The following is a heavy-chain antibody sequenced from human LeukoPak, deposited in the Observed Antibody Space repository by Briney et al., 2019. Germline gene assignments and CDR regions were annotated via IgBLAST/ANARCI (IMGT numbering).Heavy chain of an antibody. CDR1: GGSVSSYF. Sequence: PSETLSLTCTVSGGSVSSYFWSWIRRPPGKGLEWIGYIDDSGNTNYNPSFKSQVSISIDKSKNQFSLKLSSVTAADTAMYYCARSDYHGSGSHIVFDAFDIWGQGTRVTVSS. J-gene: IGHJ3*02. D-gene: IGHD3-10*01. CDR3: ARSDYHGSGSHIVFDAFDI. V-gene: IGHV4-59*02. CDR2: IDDSGNT.